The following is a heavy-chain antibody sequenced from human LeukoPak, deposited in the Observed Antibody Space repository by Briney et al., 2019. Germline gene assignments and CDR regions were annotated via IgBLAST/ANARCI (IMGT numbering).Heavy chain of an antibody. Sequence: SETLSLTCAVYGGSFSGYYWSWIRQPSGKGLEWIGEINHSGSTNYNPSLKSRVTISVDTSKNQFSLKLSSVTAADTAVYYCARLDSSGYWTFDPWGQGTLVTVSS. CDR1: GGSFSGYY. D-gene: IGHD3-22*01. J-gene: IGHJ5*02. CDR3: ARLDSSGYWTFDP. V-gene: IGHV4-34*01. CDR2: INHSGST.